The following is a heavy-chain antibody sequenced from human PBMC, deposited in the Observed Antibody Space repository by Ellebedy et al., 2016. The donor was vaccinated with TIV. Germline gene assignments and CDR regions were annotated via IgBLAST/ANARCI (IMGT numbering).Heavy chain of an antibody. Sequence: GESLKISXAASGFTFSDHYMDWVRQAPGKGLEWVGRTRDKAKGYSREYAASVKGRFTISRDDSRNSLYLQMNSLKTDDTAVYYCARAGSGVDDNYQYAMDVWGQGTTVTVSS. CDR1: GFTFSDHY. CDR2: TRDKAKGYSR. CDR3: ARAGSGVDDNYQYAMDV. J-gene: IGHJ6*02. V-gene: IGHV3-72*01. D-gene: IGHD6-19*01.